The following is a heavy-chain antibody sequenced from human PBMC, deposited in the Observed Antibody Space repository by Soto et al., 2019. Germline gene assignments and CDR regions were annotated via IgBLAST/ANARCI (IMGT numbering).Heavy chain of an antibody. CDR1: GFTFSSYG. J-gene: IGHJ5*02. CDR3: AKDLSYSSSWLYNWFDP. D-gene: IGHD6-13*01. CDR2: ISYDGSNK. V-gene: IGHV3-30*18. Sequence: QVQLVESGGGVVQPGRSLRLSCAASGFTFSSYGMHWVRQAPSKGLEWVAVISYDGSNKYYADSVKGRFTISRDNSKNTLYLQMNSLRAEDTAVYYCAKDLSYSSSWLYNWFDPWGQGTLVTVSS.